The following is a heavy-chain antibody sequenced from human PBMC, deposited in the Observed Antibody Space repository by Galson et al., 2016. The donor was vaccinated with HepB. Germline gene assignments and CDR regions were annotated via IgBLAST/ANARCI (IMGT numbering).Heavy chain of an antibody. CDR1: GFIFDDYA. CDR3: ARTSWVMRTVGGVTAHDAFDL. Sequence: SLRLSCAASGFIFDDYAMHWVRQVPGKGLEWVSGISWNSKKIGYGDSVKGRFTISRDNAKKSVYLQMNSLRAEDTAVYYCARTSWVMRTVGGVTAHDAFDLGGQGTMVTVSS. J-gene: IGHJ3*01. CDR2: ISWNSKKI. V-gene: IGHV3-9*01. D-gene: IGHD3-16*01.